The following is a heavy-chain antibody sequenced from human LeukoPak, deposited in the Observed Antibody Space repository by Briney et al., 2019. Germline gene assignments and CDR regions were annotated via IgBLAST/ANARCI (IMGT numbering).Heavy chain of an antibody. J-gene: IGHJ4*02. Sequence: HSGGSLRLSCAASGFTLSSYTMNWVRQAPGKGLEWVSYISSSGSTIYYADSVEGRFTISRDNAKNSLYLQMNSLRAEDTAVYYCARDAVDTAGLIANWGQGTLVTVSS. CDR2: ISSSGSTI. D-gene: IGHD5-18*01. CDR3: ARDAVDTAGLIAN. V-gene: IGHV3-48*04. CDR1: GFTLSSYT.